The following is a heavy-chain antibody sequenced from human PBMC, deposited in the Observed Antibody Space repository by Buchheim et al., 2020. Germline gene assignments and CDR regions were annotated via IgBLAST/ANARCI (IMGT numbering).Heavy chain of an antibody. CDR2: INSDGIST. D-gene: IGHD3-22*01. CDR3: VRGGDDSTGYYTDFDS. CDR1: GFTLRTYW. J-gene: IGHJ4*02. Sequence: EVQLVESGGGLVQPGGSLRLSCAASGFTLRTYWMHCVRQAPGKGLVWVSRINSDGISTSYADSVKRRFTISRDNAKNTLFLRMNSLRAENTAVYYCVRGGDDSTGYYTDFDSWGQGTL. V-gene: IGHV3-74*01.